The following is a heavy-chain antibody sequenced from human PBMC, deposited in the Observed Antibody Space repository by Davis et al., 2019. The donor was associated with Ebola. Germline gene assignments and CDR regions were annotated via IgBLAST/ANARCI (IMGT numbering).Heavy chain of an antibody. D-gene: IGHD4-17*01. CDR3: ARAHYETYYYYYMDV. Sequence: PSETLSLTCAVSGGSISSSNWWSWVRQPPGKGLEWIGEIYHSGSTNYNPSLKSRVTISVDKSKNQFSLKLSSVTAADTAVYYCARAHYETYYYYYMDVWGKGTTVTVSS. J-gene: IGHJ6*03. CDR1: GGSISSSNW. V-gene: IGHV4-4*02. CDR2: IYHSGST.